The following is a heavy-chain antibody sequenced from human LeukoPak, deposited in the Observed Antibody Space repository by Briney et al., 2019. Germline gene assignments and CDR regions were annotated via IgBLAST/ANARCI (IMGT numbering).Heavy chain of an antibody. CDR2: ISYSGST. CDR1: GGSISSRPYD. Sequence: SETLSLTCTVSGGSISSRPYDWGWIRQPPGKGLEYIGSISYSGSTYYNPSLRSRVTISVDTSSNQFSLKLSSVTAADTAVYYCARHLSQGGGTKRGFYYWGQGTLVTVSS. V-gene: IGHV4-39*01. D-gene: IGHD1-26*01. J-gene: IGHJ4*02. CDR3: ARHLSQGGGTKRGFYY.